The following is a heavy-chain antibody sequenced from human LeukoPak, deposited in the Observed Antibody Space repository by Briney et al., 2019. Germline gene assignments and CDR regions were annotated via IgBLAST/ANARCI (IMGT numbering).Heavy chain of an antibody. Sequence: ASVKVSCKASGYTFTSYYMHWVRQAPGQGLEWIGIINPSGGSTSYAQKFQGRVTMTRDTSTSTVYMELSSLRSEDTAVYYCARDPEYGSGTLEAFDIWGQGTMVTVSS. CDR1: GYTFTSYY. CDR2: INPSGGST. V-gene: IGHV1-46*03. J-gene: IGHJ3*02. D-gene: IGHD3-10*01. CDR3: ARDPEYGSGTLEAFDI.